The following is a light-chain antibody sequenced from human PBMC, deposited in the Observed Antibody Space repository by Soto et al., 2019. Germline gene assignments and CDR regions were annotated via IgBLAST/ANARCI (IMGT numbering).Light chain of an antibody. CDR3: QQRSNWPT. J-gene: IGKJ1*01. CDR1: QSVSNNY. CDR2: DAS. V-gene: IGKV3-11*01. Sequence: TQSPGTLSLSPGERATLSCRAVQSVSNNYLAWYQQKPGQAPRLLIYDASNRATGIPARFSGSGSGTDFTLTISSLEPEDFAVYYCQQRSNWPTFGQGTKVDIK.